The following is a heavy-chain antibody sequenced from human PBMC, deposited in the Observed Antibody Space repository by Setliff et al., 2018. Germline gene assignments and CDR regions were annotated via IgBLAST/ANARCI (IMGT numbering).Heavy chain of an antibody. V-gene: IGHV3-48*03. CDR1: GFTFSSYE. J-gene: IGHJ6*02. Sequence: GGSLRLSCAASGFTFSSYEMNWVRQAPGKGLEWVSYISSSGSTIYYADSVKGRFTISRDNAKNTLYLQMNSLRAEDTAVYYCARRHVDTAMVIYYYGMDVWGQGTTVTVSS. CDR3: ARRHVDTAMVIYYYGMDV. D-gene: IGHD5-18*01. CDR2: ISSSGSTI.